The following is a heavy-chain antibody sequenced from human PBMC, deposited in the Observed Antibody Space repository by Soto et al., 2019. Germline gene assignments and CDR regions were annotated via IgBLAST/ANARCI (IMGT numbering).Heavy chain of an antibody. J-gene: IGHJ6*03. CDR3: ARGGPRKQWLVDYYMDV. Sequence: GGSLRLSCAASGFTFSSYWMSWVRQAPGKGLEWVANIKQDGSEKYYVDSVKGRFTISRDNAKNSLYLQMNSLRAEDTAVYYCARGGPRKQWLVDYYMDVWGKGTTVTVSS. CDR2: IKQDGSEK. CDR1: GFTFSSYW. D-gene: IGHD6-19*01. V-gene: IGHV3-7*04.